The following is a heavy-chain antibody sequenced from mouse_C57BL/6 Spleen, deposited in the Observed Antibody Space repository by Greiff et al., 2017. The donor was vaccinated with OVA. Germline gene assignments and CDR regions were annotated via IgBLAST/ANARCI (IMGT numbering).Heavy chain of an antibody. J-gene: IGHJ4*01. V-gene: IGHV3-6*01. D-gene: IGHD1-1*01. CDR2: ISYDGSN. Sequence: EVKVEESGPGLVKPSQSLSLTCSVTGYSITSGYYWNWIRQFPGNKLEWMGYISYDGSNNYNPSLKNRISITRDTSKNQFFLKLNSVTTEDTATYYCARVDYYGSSYDDAMDYWGQGTSVTVSS. CDR1: GYSITSGYY. CDR3: ARVDYYGSSYDDAMDY.